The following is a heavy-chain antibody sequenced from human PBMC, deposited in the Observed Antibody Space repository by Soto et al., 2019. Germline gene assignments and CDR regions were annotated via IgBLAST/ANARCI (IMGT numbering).Heavy chain of an antibody. CDR1: GGSISSYY. D-gene: IGHD6-6*01. J-gene: IGHJ6*03. CDR3: ARWGGIAARPVIIDYMDV. Sequence: SETLSLTCTVSGGSISSYYWSWIRQPPGKGLEWIGYIYYSGSTNYNPSLKSRVTISVDTSKNQFSLKLSSVTAADTAVYYCARWGGIAARPVIIDYMDVWGKGTTVTVSS. CDR2: IYYSGST. V-gene: IGHV4-59*01.